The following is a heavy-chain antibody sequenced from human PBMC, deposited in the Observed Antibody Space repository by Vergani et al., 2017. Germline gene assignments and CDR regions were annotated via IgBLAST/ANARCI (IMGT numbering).Heavy chain of an antibody. CDR2: SFSNDEK. V-gene: IGHV2-26*01. CDR1: GFSLSNARMG. Sequence: QVTLKESGPVLVKPTETLTLTCTVSGFSLSNARMGVSWIRQPPGKALEWLAHSFSNDEKSYSTSLKSRLTISKDTSKSQVFLTMTNMEPVDTATYYWARVEFTHIVVVPAASRWFAAGGQGTLVTVSS. J-gene: IGHJ5*02. CDR3: ARVEFTHIVVVPAASRWFAA. D-gene: IGHD2-2*01.